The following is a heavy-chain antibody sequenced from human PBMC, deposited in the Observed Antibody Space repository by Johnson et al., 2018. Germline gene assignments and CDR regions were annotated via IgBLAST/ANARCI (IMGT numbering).Heavy chain of an antibody. CDR3: AKNLGETLGSAYGMDV. D-gene: IGHD7-27*01. CDR2: ISWNSDSI. CDR1: GINFDDYA. J-gene: IGHJ6*02. V-gene: IGHV3-9*01. Sequence: VQLVQSGGGLVQSGRSLRLSCAGSGINFDDYAMHWVRQTPGKGLEWVSGISWNSDSIAYADSVKGRITISRDNAKNSLYLQMDSLRAEDTALYYCAKNLGETLGSAYGMDVWGRGTTVTVSS.